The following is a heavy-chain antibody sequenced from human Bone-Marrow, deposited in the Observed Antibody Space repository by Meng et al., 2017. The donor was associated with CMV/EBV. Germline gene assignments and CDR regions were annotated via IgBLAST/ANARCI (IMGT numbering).Heavy chain of an antibody. CDR1: GFTFSSYA. J-gene: IGHJ4*02. D-gene: IGHD2-2*02. V-gene: IGHV3-30-3*01. CDR3: ARDRPPNRNIVVVPAAINY. CDR2: ISYDGSNK. Sequence: GESLKISCAASGFTFSSYAMHWVRQAPGKGLEWVAVISYDGSNKYYADSVKGRFTISRDNSKNTLYLQMNSLRAEDTAVYYCARDRPPNRNIVVVPAAINYWGQGPLVTVSS.